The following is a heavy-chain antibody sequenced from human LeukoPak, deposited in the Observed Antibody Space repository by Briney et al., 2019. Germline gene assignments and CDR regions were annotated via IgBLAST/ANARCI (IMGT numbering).Heavy chain of an antibody. Sequence: SETLSLTCTVSGGSISSYYWSWIRQPPGKGLEWIGRFYTSGGTKYNPSLKSRVTMSEDTSKNQFSLKLSSVTAADTAVYYCARRKVGAPRYFDYWGQGTLVTVSS. CDR3: ARRKVGAPRYFDY. CDR1: GGSISSYY. CDR2: FYTSGGT. D-gene: IGHD1-26*01. V-gene: IGHV4-4*07. J-gene: IGHJ4*02.